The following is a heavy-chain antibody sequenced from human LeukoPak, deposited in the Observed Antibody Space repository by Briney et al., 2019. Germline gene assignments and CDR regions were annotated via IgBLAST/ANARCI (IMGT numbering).Heavy chain of an antibody. D-gene: IGHD3-22*01. V-gene: IGHV1-2*02. CDR2: INPNSGGT. CDR3: ARADYYDSSGYYPLDY. J-gene: IGHJ4*02. Sequence: ASVKVSCKASGYTFTGYYMHWVRQAPGQGLEWMGWINPNSGGTNYAQKFQGRVTMTRDTSISTAYMELSRLRSDDTAVYYCARADYYDSSGYYPLDYWGQGTLVTVSS. CDR1: GYTFTGYY.